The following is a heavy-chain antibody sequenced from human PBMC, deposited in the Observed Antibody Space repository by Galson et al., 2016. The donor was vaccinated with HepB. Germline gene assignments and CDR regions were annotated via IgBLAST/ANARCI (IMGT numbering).Heavy chain of an antibody. CDR1: GYTFSNYA. V-gene: IGHV7-4-1*02. D-gene: IGHD2-2*01. Sequence: SVKVSCKASGYTFSNYAMNWVRQAPGQGLEWMGWINTDTGNPTYAQGFTGRFVFSLDKSGSTAYLQISSLKAADTAVYYCARSSSSLPDYWGQGTLVTVSS. CDR3: ARSSSSLPDY. CDR2: INTDTGNP. J-gene: IGHJ4*02.